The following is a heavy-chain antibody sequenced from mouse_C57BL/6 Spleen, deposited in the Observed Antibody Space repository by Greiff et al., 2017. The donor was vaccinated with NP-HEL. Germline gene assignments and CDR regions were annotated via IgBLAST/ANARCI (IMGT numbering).Heavy chain of an antibody. CDR3: ARTTVVAHYYAMDY. V-gene: IGHV1-61*01. CDR2: IYPSDSET. CDR1: GYTFTSYW. J-gene: IGHJ4*01. Sequence: VQLQQSGAELVRPGSSVKLSCKASGYTFTSYWMDWVKQRPGQGLEWIGNIYPSDSETHYNQKFKDKATLTVDKSSSTAYMQLSSLTSEDSAVYYCARTTVVAHYYAMDYWGQRTSVTVSS. D-gene: IGHD1-1*01.